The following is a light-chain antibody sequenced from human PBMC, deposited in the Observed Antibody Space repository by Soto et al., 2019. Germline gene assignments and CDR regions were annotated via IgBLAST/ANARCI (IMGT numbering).Light chain of an antibody. CDR3: QQYGSSPRT. V-gene: IGKV1-39*01. Sequence: IQMTQSPSSLSASAGDRVTITCRASQSISTYLIWYQQKPGKAPKLLIYATSSLQSGVPSRFSGSGSGTDFTLTISRLEPEDFAVYYCQQYGSSPRTFGQGTKVDIK. J-gene: IGKJ1*01. CDR2: ATS. CDR1: QSISTY.